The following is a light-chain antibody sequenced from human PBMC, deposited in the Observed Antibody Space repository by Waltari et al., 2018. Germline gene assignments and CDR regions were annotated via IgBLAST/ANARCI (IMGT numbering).Light chain of an antibody. Sequence: DIQMTQSPSTLSASVGDRDTITCRASQSVSNWLAWYQQKPGKAPNLLIYKASSLESGVPSRFSGSGSGTEFTLTISSLQPDDFATYYCQQYNDDPRTFGQGTEVEFK. V-gene: IGKV1-5*03. CDR3: QQYNDDPRT. CDR2: KAS. CDR1: QSVSNW. J-gene: IGKJ1*01.